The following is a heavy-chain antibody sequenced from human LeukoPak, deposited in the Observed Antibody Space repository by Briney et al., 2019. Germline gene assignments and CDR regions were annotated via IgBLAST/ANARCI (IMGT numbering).Heavy chain of an antibody. CDR1: GYIFTGCY. V-gene: IGHV1-2*02. J-gene: IGHJ5*02. D-gene: IGHD4-23*01. CDR2: INPNSGGT. Sequence: ASVKVSCKASGYIFTGCYMHWVRQAPGQGLEWMGWINPNSGGTNYAQKFQGRVTMTRDTSISTDYLNLTRLRSDDTAVYYCATSRWLYNWFDPWGQGTLVTVSS. CDR3: ATSRWLYNWFDP.